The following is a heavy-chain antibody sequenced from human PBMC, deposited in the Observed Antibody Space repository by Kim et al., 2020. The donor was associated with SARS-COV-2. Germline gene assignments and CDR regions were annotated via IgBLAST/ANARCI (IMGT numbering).Heavy chain of an antibody. CDR2: ISSSSSTI. V-gene: IGHV3-48*02. Sequence: GGSLRLSCASSGFTFSSYSMNWVRQAPGKGLEWVSYISSSSSTIYYADSVKGRFTISRDNAKNSLYLQMNSLRDEDTAVYYCATTRGDSYGPFDYWGQGTLVTVSS. J-gene: IGHJ4*02. D-gene: IGHD5-18*01. CDR1: GFTFSSYS. CDR3: ATTRGDSYGPFDY.